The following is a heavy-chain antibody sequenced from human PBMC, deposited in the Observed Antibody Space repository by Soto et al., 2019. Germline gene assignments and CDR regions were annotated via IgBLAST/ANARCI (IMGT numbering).Heavy chain of an antibody. V-gene: IGHV3-23*01. D-gene: IGHD5-18*01. J-gene: IGHJ4*02. CDR2: ISGSGGGT. CDR1: GFTFTTYA. CDR3: AKDGTWIHLYIDC. Sequence: GGSLRLSCAASGFTFTTYAMSWVRQAPGKGLEWVSGISGSGGGTYYADSVKGRFTISRDNSKNTLYLQMNSLRAEDTAVYYCAKDGTWIHLYIDCWGQGTLVTVSS.